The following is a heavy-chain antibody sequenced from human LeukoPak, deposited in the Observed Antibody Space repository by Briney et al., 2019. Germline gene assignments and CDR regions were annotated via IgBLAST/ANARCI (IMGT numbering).Heavy chain of an antibody. J-gene: IGHJ4*02. CDR3: ARALLFGTYYYDSSGYSGYFDY. CDR2: TYYRSKWYN. Sequence: SQTLSLTCAISGDSVSSNSAAWNWIRQSPSRGLEWLGRTYYRSKWYNDYAVSVKSRITINPDTSKNHFSLQLNSVTPEDTAVYYCARALLFGTYYYDSSGYSGYFDYWGQGTLVTVSS. V-gene: IGHV6-1*01. CDR1: GDSVSSNSAA. D-gene: IGHD3-22*01.